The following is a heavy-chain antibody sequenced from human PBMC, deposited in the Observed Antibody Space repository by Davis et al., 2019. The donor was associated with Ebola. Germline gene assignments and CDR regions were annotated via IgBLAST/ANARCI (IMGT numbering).Heavy chain of an antibody. CDR3: ARDPGSGGWYPYYYYGMDV. CDR1: GGSFSGYY. Sequence: SETLSLTCAVYGGSFSGYYWSWIRQPPGKGLEWIGEINHSGSTNYNPSLKSRVTISVDTSKNQFSLKLSSVTAADTAVYYCARDPGSGGWYPYYYYGMDVWGQGTTVTVSS. D-gene: IGHD6-19*01. J-gene: IGHJ6*02. CDR2: INHSGST. V-gene: IGHV4-34*01.